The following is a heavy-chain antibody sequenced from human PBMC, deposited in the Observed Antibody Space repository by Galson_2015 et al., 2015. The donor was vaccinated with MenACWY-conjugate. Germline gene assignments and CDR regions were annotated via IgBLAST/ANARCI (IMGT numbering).Heavy chain of an antibody. CDR2: ISVNWGP. Sequence: SETLSLTCTVSGASVSDSKWNWLRQPPGKELEWLGYISVNWGPNYNPSLKSRITISSDRSKNQFSLRLSSVTAADTAVYYCAREWSAFDYWGPGILVTVSS. CDR1: GASVSDSK. D-gene: IGHD3-3*01. J-gene: IGHJ4*02. CDR3: AREWSAFDY. V-gene: IGHV4-59*02.